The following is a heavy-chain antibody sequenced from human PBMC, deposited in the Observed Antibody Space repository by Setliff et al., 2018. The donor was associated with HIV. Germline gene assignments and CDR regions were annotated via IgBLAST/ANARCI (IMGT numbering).Heavy chain of an antibody. CDR2: IDPSDSYT. CDR3: ASHDYYDSSVYYYRFDY. V-gene: IGHV5-10-1*01. D-gene: IGHD3-22*01. CDR1: EYSFSNYW. J-gene: IGHJ4*02. Sequence: PGESLKISCKASEYSFSNYWISWVRQMPGKGLEWMGRIDPSDSYTNYNPSFQGHVTISADKSISTAYLQWSSLKASDTAMYYCASHDYYDSSVYYYRFDYWGQGTLVTVSS.